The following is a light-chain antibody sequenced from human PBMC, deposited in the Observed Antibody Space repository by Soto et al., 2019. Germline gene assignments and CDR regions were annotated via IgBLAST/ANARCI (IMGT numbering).Light chain of an antibody. Sequence: DIQMTQSPSTLSASVGDRVTITCRASQSIRSWLAWYQQKPGKAPKLLIYQASNLKSGVPSRFSGSASATEFTLTISSLQPDDFATYYCEDYSSSSGLTFGGGTKVEIK. V-gene: IGKV1-5*03. J-gene: IGKJ4*01. CDR3: EDYSSSSGLT. CDR1: QSIRSW. CDR2: QAS.